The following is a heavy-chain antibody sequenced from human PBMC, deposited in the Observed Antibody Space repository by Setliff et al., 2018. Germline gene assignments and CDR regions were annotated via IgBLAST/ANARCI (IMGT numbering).Heavy chain of an antibody. V-gene: IGHV4-61*09. CDR1: DDSISSRHYY. CDR3: ARMSGFLHMDV. D-gene: IGHD3-3*01. Sequence: PLETLSLTCTVSDDSISSRHYYWSWIRQPAGKGPEWLGQIYTSWSTNYNPSLKGRATLSIDASKRQFSLKLTSVTAADTAVYYCARMSGFLHMDVWGKGTTVTVSS. J-gene: IGHJ6*03. CDR2: IYTSWST.